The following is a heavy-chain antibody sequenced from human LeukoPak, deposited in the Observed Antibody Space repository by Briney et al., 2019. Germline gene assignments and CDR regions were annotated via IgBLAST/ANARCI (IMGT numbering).Heavy chain of an antibody. J-gene: IGHJ3*02. CDR3: ANRRDGFDI. CDR2: ISGSGGNA. Sequence: GGSLRLSCAAPGFTFSSYAMSWVRQAPGKGLEWVSAISGSGGNAYYVDSVKGRFTISRDNSKNTLYLQMNSLRAEDTAVYYCANRRDGFDIWGQGTMVTVSS. CDR1: GFTFSSYA. D-gene: IGHD5-24*01. V-gene: IGHV3-23*01.